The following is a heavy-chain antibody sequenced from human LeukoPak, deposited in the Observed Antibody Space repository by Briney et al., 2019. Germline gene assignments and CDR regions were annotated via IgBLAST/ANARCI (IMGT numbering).Heavy chain of an antibody. CDR3: ASGTVPYY. D-gene: IGHD1-1*01. CDR1: GDSSSSYY. CDR2: IYYSGST. Sequence: SETLSLTCTVSGDSSSSYYWTWIRQPPGKGLEWIGNIYYSGSTGYNPSLKSRVTISLDTSKKQFSLKLTSVTAADTAVYYCASGTVPYYWGQGTLVTVSS. J-gene: IGHJ4*02. V-gene: IGHV4-59*01.